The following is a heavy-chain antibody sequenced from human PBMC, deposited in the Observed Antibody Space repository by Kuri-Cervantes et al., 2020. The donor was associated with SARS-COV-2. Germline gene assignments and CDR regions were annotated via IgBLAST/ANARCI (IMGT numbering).Heavy chain of an antibody. D-gene: IGHD4-17*01. J-gene: IGHJ3*02. CDR1: EFTFDDYA. V-gene: IGHV3-9*01. CDR2: ISWNSGLR. CDR3: AKDTVYGDYVQTGAFDI. Sequence: GGSLRLSCAASEFTFDDYAMHWVRQTPGKGLEWVSGISWNSGLRGYADSVKGRFTISRDNSKNSLYLQMNSLRTEDTALYYCAKDTVYGDYVQTGAFDIWGQGTMVTVSS.